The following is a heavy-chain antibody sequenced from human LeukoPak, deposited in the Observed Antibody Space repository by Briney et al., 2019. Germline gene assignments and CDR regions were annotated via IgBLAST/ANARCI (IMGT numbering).Heavy chain of an antibody. CDR1: VFAFSSYI. D-gene: IGHD2-8*01. J-gene: IGHJ4*02. V-gene: IGHV3-21*01. CDR3: ARSLIFDY. Sequence: PGGSLRLSCAASVFAFSSYIMNWVRQAPGKGLEWVSSISSSSSYIYYADSVKGRFTISRDNDKNSLYLQMNSLRAEDTAVYYCARSLIFDYWGQGTLITVSS. CDR2: ISSSSSYI.